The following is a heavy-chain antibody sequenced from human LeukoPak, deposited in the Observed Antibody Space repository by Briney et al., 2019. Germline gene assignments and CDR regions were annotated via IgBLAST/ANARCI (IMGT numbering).Heavy chain of an antibody. V-gene: IGHV3-30*18. CDR3: AKGEVVAALYYYYGMDV. D-gene: IGHD2-15*01. Sequence: GRSLRLSCAASGFTFSSYGMHWVRQAPGKGLEWVAVISYDESNKYYADSVKGRFTISRDNSKDTLYLQMNSLRAEDTAVYYCAKGEVVAALYYYYGMDVWGQGTTVTVSS. CDR2: ISYDESNK. CDR1: GFTFSSYG. J-gene: IGHJ6*02.